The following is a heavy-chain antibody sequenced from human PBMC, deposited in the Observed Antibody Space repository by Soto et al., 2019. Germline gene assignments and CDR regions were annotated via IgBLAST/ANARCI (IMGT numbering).Heavy chain of an antibody. V-gene: IGHV1-69*06. D-gene: IGHD3-22*01. CDR3: AANYYDSSGYYYALFDY. CDR2: IIPIFGTA. Sequence: WASVKVSCKVSGGTFSSYAISWVRQAPGQGLEWMGGIIPIFGTANYAQKFQGRVTITADKSTSTAYMELSSLRSEDTAVYYCAANYYDSSGYYYALFDYWGQGTLVTVSS. CDR1: GGTFSSYA. J-gene: IGHJ4*02.